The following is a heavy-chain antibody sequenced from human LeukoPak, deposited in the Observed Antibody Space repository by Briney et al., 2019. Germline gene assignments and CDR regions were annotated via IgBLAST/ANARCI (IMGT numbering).Heavy chain of an antibody. CDR1: GGSFSGYY. D-gene: IGHD6-6*01. CDR3: ARYSSSLAHDY. J-gene: IGHJ4*02. V-gene: IGHV4-34*01. Sequence: SETLSLTCAVYGGSFSGYYWSWIRQPPGKGLEWIGEINHSGSTNYNPSLKSRVTISVDTSKNQFSLKLSSVTAADTAVYYCARYSSSLAHDYWGQGTLVTVSP. CDR2: INHSGST.